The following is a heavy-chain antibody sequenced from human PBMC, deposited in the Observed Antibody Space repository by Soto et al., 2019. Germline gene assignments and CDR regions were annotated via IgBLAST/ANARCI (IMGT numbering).Heavy chain of an antibody. D-gene: IGHD4-17*01. CDR2: MNPNSGNT. CDR3: ARGLVDYGAFDI. CDR1: GYTFTSYD. Sequence: ASVKVSCKASGYTFTSYDINWVRQATGQGLEWMGWMNPNSGNTGYAQKFQGRVTMTRNTSISTAYMELSSLRSEDTAVYYCARGLVDYGAFDIWGQGTMVTVSS. V-gene: IGHV1-8*01. J-gene: IGHJ3*02.